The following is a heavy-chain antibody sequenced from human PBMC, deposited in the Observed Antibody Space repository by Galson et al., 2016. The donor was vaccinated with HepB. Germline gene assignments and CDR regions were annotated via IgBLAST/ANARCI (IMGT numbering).Heavy chain of an antibody. CDR1: GYIFIDYG. CDR2: INPENGNR. J-gene: IGHJ4*02. D-gene: IGHD6-13*01. CDR3: AAEIAESGTFNFPFDY. V-gene: IGHV1-3*01. Sequence: SVKVSCKASGYIFIDYGMHWVRQAPGQRPEWMAWINPENGNRKFSQRFQGRVNITEDTSATTAYMELSSLRSEDTAVYYCAAEIAESGTFNFPFDYWGQGTLVTVSS.